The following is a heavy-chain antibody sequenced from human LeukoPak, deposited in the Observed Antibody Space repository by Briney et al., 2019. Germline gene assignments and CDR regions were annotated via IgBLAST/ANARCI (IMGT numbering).Heavy chain of an antibody. J-gene: IGHJ4*02. Sequence: SETLSLTCTVSGGSISSYYWTWIRQPPGKGLEWIGYISYSGSTNYNPSLKSRVTISVDTSKNQFSLKLTSVTAADTAVYYCARVKRHYYDSSGYYYYNYWGQGTLVTVSS. V-gene: IGHV4-59*12. D-gene: IGHD3-22*01. CDR2: ISYSGST. CDR3: ARVKRHYYDSSGYYYYNY. CDR1: GGSISSYY.